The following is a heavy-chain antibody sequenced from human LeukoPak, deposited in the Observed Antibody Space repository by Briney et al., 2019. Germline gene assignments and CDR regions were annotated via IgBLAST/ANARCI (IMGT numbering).Heavy chain of an antibody. CDR1: VYTFTGYY. CDR3: ARDRTTVTTGYYGMDV. Sequence: GASVKVSCKSSVYTFTGYYMHWVRQAPGQGLEWMGWINPNTGVTNYAQKFQGRVTLTRDTSIITAYMELTRLRSDDTARYYCARDRTTVTTGYYGMDVWGQGTTLTVSS. CDR2: INPNTGVT. D-gene: IGHD4-17*01. V-gene: IGHV1-2*02. J-gene: IGHJ6*02.